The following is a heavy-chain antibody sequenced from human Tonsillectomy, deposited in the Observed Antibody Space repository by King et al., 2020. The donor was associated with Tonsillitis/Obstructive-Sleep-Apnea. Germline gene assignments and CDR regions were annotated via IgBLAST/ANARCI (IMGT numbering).Heavy chain of an antibody. Sequence: VQLVESGGGVVQPGRSLRLSCAASGFTFSSYAMHWVRQAPGKGLEWVAVISYDGNNKFYADSVKGRFTISRDNSKNTLYLQMSSLRAEDTAVYSWARGGVESRWYYYNTPLDAFAVWGQGTMVTVSS. CDR1: GFTFSSYA. CDR3: ARGGVESRWYYYNTPLDAFAV. V-gene: IGHV3-30*04. J-gene: IGHJ3*01. CDR2: ISYDGNNK. D-gene: IGHD6-13*01.